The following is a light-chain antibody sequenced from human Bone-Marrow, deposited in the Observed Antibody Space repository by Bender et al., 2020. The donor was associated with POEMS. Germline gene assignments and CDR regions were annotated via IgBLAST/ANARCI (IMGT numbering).Light chain of an antibody. Sequence: QSVLTQPPSVSGAPGQSVTLSCTGSSSNIGAGYDVHWYQHIPGTAPKLLIYRNTDRPSGVPGRFSGSKSATSASLAISGLQAEDEADYYCQSYDIRLRGWVFGGGTKVTVL. J-gene: IGLJ3*02. V-gene: IGLV1-40*01. CDR3: QSYDIRLRGWV. CDR2: RNT. CDR1: SSNIGAGYD.